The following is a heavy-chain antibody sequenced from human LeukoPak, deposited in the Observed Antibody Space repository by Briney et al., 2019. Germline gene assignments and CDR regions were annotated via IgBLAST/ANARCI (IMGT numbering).Heavy chain of an antibody. D-gene: IGHD3-22*01. CDR1: GGSMSSYY. CDR2: IYYSGST. CDR3: ARYYDSSGYWSTPHFDY. Sequence: SETLSLTCTVSGGSMSSYYWSWIRQPPGKGLEWIGYIYYSGSTKYNPSLKSRVTISVDTSKNQFSLKLSSVTAADTAVYYCARYYDSSGYWSTPHFDYWGQGTLVTVSS. V-gene: IGHV4-59*01. J-gene: IGHJ4*02.